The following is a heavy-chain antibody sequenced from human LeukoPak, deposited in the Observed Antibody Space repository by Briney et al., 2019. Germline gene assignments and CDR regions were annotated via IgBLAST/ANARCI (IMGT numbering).Heavy chain of an antibody. CDR1: GFPFSSSW. D-gene: IGHD6-13*01. CDR2: IKEDGSEK. CDR3: ARRNGIATVGTFDY. J-gene: IGHJ4*02. Sequence: GGSLRLSCAASGFPFSSSWMSWVRQVPGKGLAWVANIKEDGSEKYYGDSVRGRFTVSRDNAKNLLYLQMNSLRAEDTAVYYCARRNGIATVGTFDYWGQGTLVAVSS. V-gene: IGHV3-7*01.